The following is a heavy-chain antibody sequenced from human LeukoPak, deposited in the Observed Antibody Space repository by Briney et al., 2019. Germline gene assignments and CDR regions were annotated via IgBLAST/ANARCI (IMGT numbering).Heavy chain of an antibody. CDR1: GGSISSSSYY. V-gene: IGHV4-39*07. Sequence: SETLSLTCTVSGGSISSSSYYWGWIRQPPGKGLEWIGSIYYSGSTYYNPSLKSRVTISVDTSKNQFSLKLSSVTAADTAVYYCARGLVVRGVRTDYWGQGTLVTVSS. CDR3: ARGLVVRGVRTDY. CDR2: IYYSGST. D-gene: IGHD3-10*01. J-gene: IGHJ4*02.